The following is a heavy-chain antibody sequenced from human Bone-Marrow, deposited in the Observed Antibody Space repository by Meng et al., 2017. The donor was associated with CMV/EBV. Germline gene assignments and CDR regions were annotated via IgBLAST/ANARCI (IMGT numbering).Heavy chain of an antibody. CDR3: ARSTYSSSWRGDY. CDR1: GFTFSSYS. Sequence: GESLKISCAASGFTFSSYSMNWVRQAPGKGLEWVSSISSSSSYIYYADSVKGRFTISRDNAKNSLYLQMNSLRAEDTAVYYCARSTYSSSWRGDYWGQGTLDTVSS. D-gene: IGHD6-13*01. J-gene: IGHJ4*02. CDR2: ISSSSSYI. V-gene: IGHV3-21*01.